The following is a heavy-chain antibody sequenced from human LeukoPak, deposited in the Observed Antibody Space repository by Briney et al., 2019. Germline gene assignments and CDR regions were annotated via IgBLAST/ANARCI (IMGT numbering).Heavy chain of an antibody. J-gene: IGHJ4*02. Sequence: GGSLRLSCAASGFTFSSYATSWVRQAPGKGLEWVSSISESGERTYYAESVRGRFTISRNNSKDMLYLQMNSLRVEDTAVYYCGKGGYSGSYSDWGQGTLVTVSS. CDR2: ISESGERT. CDR1: GFTFSSYA. CDR3: GKGGYSGSYSD. D-gene: IGHD1-26*01. V-gene: IGHV3-23*01.